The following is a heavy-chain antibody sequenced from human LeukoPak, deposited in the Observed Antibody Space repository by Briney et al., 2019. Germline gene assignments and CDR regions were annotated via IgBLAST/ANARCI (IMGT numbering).Heavy chain of an antibody. CDR3: ARHPGSYSGSYYPFDY. V-gene: IGHV1-18*01. CDR2: ISAYNGNT. Sequence: ASVKVSCKASGYTFTSYGISWVRQAPGQGLEWMGWISAYNGNTNYAQKLQGRVTMTTDTSTSTAYMELRSLRSDDTAVYYCARHPGSYSGSYYPFDYWGQGTLVTVSS. CDR1: GYTFTSYG. J-gene: IGHJ4*02. D-gene: IGHD1-26*01.